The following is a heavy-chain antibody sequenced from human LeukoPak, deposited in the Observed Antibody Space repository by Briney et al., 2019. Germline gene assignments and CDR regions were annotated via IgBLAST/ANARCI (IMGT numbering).Heavy chain of an antibody. CDR1: GLTSTDAW. Sequence: GGSLRPACLASGLTSTDAWMTWVRQPQGKGRQWVGRIKRKTDGGTTEYAVPLKGRFTISSDDSSNTVELQINSLKTEDTAVYYCTAYVVLTVQGDYWGQGTLVTVSS. V-gene: IGHV3-15*01. CDR3: TAYVVLTVQGDY. J-gene: IGHJ4*02. CDR2: IKRKTDGGTT. D-gene: IGHD3-9*01.